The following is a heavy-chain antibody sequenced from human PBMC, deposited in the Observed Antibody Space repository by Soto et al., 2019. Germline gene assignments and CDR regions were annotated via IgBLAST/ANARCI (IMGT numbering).Heavy chain of an antibody. J-gene: IGHJ5*02. Sequence: ASVKVSCKVSGYTLSDLSMHWVRQAPGKGLEWMGSFDPEDDETIYAQKFQGRVTMTEDTSTDTAYMEVSSLGSDDTAVYYCAIGLPKYHSPNTDYYPFDPWGQGTLVTVSS. CDR1: GYTLSDLS. V-gene: IGHV1-24*01. CDR2: FDPEDDET. CDR3: AIGLPKYHSPNTDYYPFDP. D-gene: IGHD3-9*01.